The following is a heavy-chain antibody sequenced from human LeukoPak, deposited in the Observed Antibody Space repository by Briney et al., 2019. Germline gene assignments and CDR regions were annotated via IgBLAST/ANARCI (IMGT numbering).Heavy chain of an antibody. CDR2: INYDGSST. V-gene: IGHV3-74*01. CDR1: GFMFSSYW. D-gene: IGHD6-19*01. CDR3: ARVTAVAGTSVGVDA. J-gene: IGHJ4*02. Sequence: GGSLRLSCAVSGFMFSSYWMHWVRQAPGKGLVWVSRINYDGSSTSHADSVKGRFTISRDNAKNTLYLQMNSLRAEDTAVYYCARVTAVAGTSVGVDAWGQGILVTVS.